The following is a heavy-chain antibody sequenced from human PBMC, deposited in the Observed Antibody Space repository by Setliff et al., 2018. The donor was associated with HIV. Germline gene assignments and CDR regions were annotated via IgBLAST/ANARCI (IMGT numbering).Heavy chain of an antibody. Sequence: PSETLSLTCAVSGYSISSGYYWGWIRQPPGKGLEWIGSIYYSGSTYYNPSLKSRVTISIDTSKNHFSLRLTSVTAADTAVYYCARLAPAMVYELDYWGPGMLVTVSS. D-gene: IGHD5-18*01. V-gene: IGHV4-38-2*01. J-gene: IGHJ4*02. CDR2: IYYSGST. CDR3: ARLAPAMVYELDY. CDR1: GYSISSGYY.